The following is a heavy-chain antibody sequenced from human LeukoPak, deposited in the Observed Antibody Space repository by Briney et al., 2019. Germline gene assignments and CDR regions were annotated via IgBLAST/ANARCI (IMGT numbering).Heavy chain of an antibody. J-gene: IGHJ3*02. CDR3: AKVAHIVATIGSAFDI. CDR2: ISYDGSNK. Sequence: PGGSLRLSCAASGLTFSSYGMHWVRQAPGKGLEWVAVISYDGSNKYYADSVKGRFTISRDNSKNTLYLQMNSLRAEDTAVYYCAKVAHIVATIGSAFDIWGQGTMVTVSS. CDR1: GLTFSSYG. V-gene: IGHV3-30*18. D-gene: IGHD5-12*01.